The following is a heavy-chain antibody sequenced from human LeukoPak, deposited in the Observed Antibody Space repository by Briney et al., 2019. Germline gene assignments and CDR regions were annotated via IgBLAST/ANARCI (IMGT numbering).Heavy chain of an antibody. CDR1: GGSISSYY. CDR2: VFHSGST. Sequence: PSETLSLTCTVSGGSISSYYWSWIRQPPGKGLEWIGYVFHSGSTNYNPSLKSRVAISVDTSKNQFSLKLTSVTAADTAVYYCARDSSGYYRIDYWGQGTLVTVSS. CDR3: ARDSSGYYRIDY. J-gene: IGHJ4*02. D-gene: IGHD3-22*01. V-gene: IGHV4-59*08.